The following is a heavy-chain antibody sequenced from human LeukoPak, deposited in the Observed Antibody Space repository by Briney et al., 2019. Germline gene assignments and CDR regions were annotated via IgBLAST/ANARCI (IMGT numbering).Heavy chain of an antibody. Sequence: GGSLRLSCAASGFTFSSYGMHWVRQAPGKGLEWVAVTSYDGSNKYYADSVKGRFTISRDNSKNALYLQMNSLRAEDTAVYYCAKVLLRLGELSPFDYWGQGTLVTVSS. D-gene: IGHD3-16*02. V-gene: IGHV3-30*18. CDR1: GFTFSSYG. CDR3: AKVLLRLGELSPFDY. CDR2: TSYDGSNK. J-gene: IGHJ4*02.